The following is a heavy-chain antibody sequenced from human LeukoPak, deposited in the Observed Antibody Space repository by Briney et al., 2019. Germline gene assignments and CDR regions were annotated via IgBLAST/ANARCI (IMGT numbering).Heavy chain of an antibody. V-gene: IGHV4-59*01. D-gene: IGHD2-2*01. J-gene: IGHJ3*02. CDR2: IYYSGST. Sequence: TSSETLSLTCTVSGGSISSYYWSWIRQPPGKGLEWIGYIYYSGSTNYNPSLKSRVTISVDTSKNQFSLKLSSVTAADTAMYYCARVSGQLPQGGAFDIWGQGTMVTVSS. CDR3: ARVSGQLPQGGAFDI. CDR1: GGSISSYY.